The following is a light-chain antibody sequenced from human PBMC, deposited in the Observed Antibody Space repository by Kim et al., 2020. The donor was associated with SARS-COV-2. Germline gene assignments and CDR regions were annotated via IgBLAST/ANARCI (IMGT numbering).Light chain of an antibody. CDR3: CSYAGSYTVV. CDR1: SSDVGGYNY. V-gene: IGLV2-11*03. Sequence: GQSVTNSCTGTSSDVGGYNYVSWCQQHPGKAPKLMIYDVSKRPSGVPDRFSGSKSGNTASLTISGLQAEDEADYYCCSYAGSYTVVFGGGTQLTVL. CDR2: DVS. J-gene: IGLJ2*01.